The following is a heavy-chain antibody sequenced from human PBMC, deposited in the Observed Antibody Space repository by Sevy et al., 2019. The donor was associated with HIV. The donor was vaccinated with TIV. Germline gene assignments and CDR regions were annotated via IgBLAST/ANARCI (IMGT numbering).Heavy chain of an antibody. D-gene: IGHD6-6*01. V-gene: IGHV1-69*13. CDR1: GGTFSSYA. J-gene: IGHJ4*02. CDR3: ARGLIATRRGGGYYFDY. Sequence: ASVKVSCKASGGTFSSYAISWVRQAPGQGLEWMGGIIPIFGKANYAQKFQGRVTVTADESTSTAYMELSSLRSEDTAVYYCARGLIATRRGGGYYFDYWGQGTLVTVSS. CDR2: IIPIFGKA.